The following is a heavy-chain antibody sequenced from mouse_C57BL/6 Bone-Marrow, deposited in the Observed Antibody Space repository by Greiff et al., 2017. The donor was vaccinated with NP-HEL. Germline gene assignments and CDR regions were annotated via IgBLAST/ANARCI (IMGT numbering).Heavy chain of an antibody. J-gene: IGHJ2*01. CDR1: GYAFSSYW. D-gene: IGHD1-1*01. CDR2: IYPGDGDT. CDR3: ARRRYYGSSYSDY. V-gene: IGHV1-80*01. Sequence: QVHVKQSGAELVKPGASVKISCKASGYAFSSYWMNWVKQRPGKGLEWIGQIYPGDGDTNYNGKFKGKATLTADKSSSTAYMQLSSLTSEDSAVYFCARRRYYGSSYSDYWGQGTTLTVSS.